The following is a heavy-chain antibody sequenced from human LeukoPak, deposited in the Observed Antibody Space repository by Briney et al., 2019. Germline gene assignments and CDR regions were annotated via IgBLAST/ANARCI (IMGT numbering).Heavy chain of an antibody. CDR2: ISGSGTTT. D-gene: IGHD4-17*01. V-gene: IGHV3-23*01. CDR1: GFTFSSFA. CDR3: AKDVGDYGDFSFDY. Sequence: GGSLRLSCAASGFTFSSFAMSWVRQAPGKGLEWVSGISGSGTTTSYADSVKGRFTISRDNSKNTLYLQINSLRAEDTAVYYCAKDVGDYGDFSFDYWGQGTLVTVSS. J-gene: IGHJ4*02.